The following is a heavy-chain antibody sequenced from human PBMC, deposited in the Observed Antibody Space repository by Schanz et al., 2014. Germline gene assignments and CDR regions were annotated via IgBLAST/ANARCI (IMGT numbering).Heavy chain of an antibody. D-gene: IGHD2-2*01. V-gene: IGHV3-30*02. CDR3: AKDSTHIDIVLVPTAIDY. CDR1: GFTVSSNH. J-gene: IGHJ4*02. Sequence: QVQLVESGGGFVQPGGSLGLSCVVSGFTVSSNHMSWVRQAPGKGLEWVAAMSYDGSIKYYGDSVKGRFTISRDNSKNTLYLHMNTLRSEDTAVYYCAKDSTHIDIVLVPTAIDYWGQGTLVTVSS. CDR2: MSYDGSIK.